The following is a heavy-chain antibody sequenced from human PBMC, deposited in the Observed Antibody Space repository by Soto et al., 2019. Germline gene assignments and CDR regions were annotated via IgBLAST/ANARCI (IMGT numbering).Heavy chain of an antibody. J-gene: IGHJ4*02. CDR2: VSIGGST. CDR1: GFTFSSYA. Sequence: EGSLRLSCAASGFTFSSYAMGWVRQGPGKGLEWVAVVSIGGSTHYADSVRGRFTISRDNSKNTLSLQINSLTAEDTAVYFCANRRAAGGHFDYCGQGALVSVYS. D-gene: IGHD1-26*01. V-gene: IGHV3-23*01. CDR3: ANRRAAGGHFDY.